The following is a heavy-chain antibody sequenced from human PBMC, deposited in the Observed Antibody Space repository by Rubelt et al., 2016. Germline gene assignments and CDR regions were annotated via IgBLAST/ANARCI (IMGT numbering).Heavy chain of an antibody. D-gene: IGHD1-26*01. J-gene: IGHJ4*02. Sequence: VKVSCKASGGTFSSYAISWVRQAPGQGLEWMGRIIPILGIANYAQKFQGRVTITADKSTSTAYMELSSLRSEDTAVYYCARDRNLGDSGIVDYWGQGTLVTVSS. CDR3: ARDRNLGDSGIVDY. V-gene: IGHV1-69*04. CDR2: IIPILGIA. CDR1: GGTFSSYA.